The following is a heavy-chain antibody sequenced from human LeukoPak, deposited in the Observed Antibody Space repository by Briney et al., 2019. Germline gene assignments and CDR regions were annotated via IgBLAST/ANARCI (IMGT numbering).Heavy chain of an antibody. D-gene: IGHD5-18*01. CDR1: GGSISSYY. CDR3: ARGDGGYDSNY. V-gene: IGHV4-59*01. CDR2: IYYSGST. Sequence: SETLSLTCTVSGGSISSYYWSWIRQPPGKGLGWIGYIYYSGSTNYNPSLKSRVTISVDTSKNQFSLKLSSVTAADTAVYYCARGDGGYDSNYWGQGTLVTVSS. J-gene: IGHJ4*02.